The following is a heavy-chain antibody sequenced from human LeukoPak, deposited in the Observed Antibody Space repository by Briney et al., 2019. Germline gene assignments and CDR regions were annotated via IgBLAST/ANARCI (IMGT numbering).Heavy chain of an antibody. CDR1: GYTFTDYY. CDR2: INPNSGGT. J-gene: IGHJ4*02. D-gene: IGHD2-2*01. V-gene: IGHV1-2*04. Sequence: ASVKVSCKASGYTFTDYYMHWVRQAPGQGLEWMGWINPNSGGTYSAQKFQGWVTMTRDTSISTAYMELSRLTSDDTAVYYCARANALHCSSTSCLFDDWGQGTLVTVSS. CDR3: ARANALHCSSTSCLFDD.